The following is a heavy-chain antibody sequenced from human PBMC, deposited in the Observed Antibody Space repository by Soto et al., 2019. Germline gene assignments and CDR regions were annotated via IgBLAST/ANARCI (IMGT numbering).Heavy chain of an antibody. CDR1: GYTFTSYA. CDR3: ARNWGSSWSYYGMDV. Sequence: QVQLVQSGAEEKKPGASVKVSCKASGYTFTSYAMHWVRQAPGQRLEWMGGINAGNGNTKYSQKFQGRVTITRDTSASTAYMGLSSLRSEDTAVYYCARNWGSSWSYYGMDVWGQGNTVTVSS. J-gene: IGHJ6*02. D-gene: IGHD6-13*01. V-gene: IGHV1-3*05. CDR2: INAGNGNT.